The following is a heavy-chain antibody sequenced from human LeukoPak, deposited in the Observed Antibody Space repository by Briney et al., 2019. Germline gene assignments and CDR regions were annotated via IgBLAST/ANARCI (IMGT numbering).Heavy chain of an antibody. D-gene: IGHD2-2*01. V-gene: IGHV4-34*01. CDR2: INHSGST. J-gene: IGHJ5*02. CDR3: ATASSNCSSTSCLLNWFDP. CDR1: GGPFSGYY. Sequence: SETLSLTCAVYGGPFSGYYWSWIRQPPGKGLEWIGEINHSGSTNYNPSLKSRVTISVDASKNQFSLKLSSVTAADTAVYYCATASSNCSSTSCLLNWFDPWGQGTLVTVSS.